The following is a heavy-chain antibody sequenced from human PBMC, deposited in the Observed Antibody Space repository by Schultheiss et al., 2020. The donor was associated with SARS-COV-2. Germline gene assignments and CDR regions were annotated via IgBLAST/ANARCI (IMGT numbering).Heavy chain of an antibody. J-gene: IGHJ5*02. CDR3: ARRYSGSSNWFDP. Sequence: GESLKISCAASGFTFSSYAMSWVRQAPGKGLEWVSAISGSGGSTYYADSVKGRFTISRDNAKNSLYLQMNSLRAEDTAVYYCARRYSGSSNWFDPWGQGTLVTVSS. V-gene: IGHV3-23*01. CDR1: GFTFSSYA. D-gene: IGHD1-26*01. CDR2: ISGSGGST.